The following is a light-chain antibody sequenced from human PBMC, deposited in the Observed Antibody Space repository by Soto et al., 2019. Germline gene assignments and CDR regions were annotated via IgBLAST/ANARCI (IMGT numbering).Light chain of an antibody. CDR2: WAS. CDR1: QSVLYSSNNKNY. J-gene: IGKJ1*01. Sequence: DLVLTPSPDSLAVSMGERATINCKSSQSVLYSSNNKNYLAWYQQKPGQPPKLLIYWASTRESGVPDRFSGSGSGTDFTLTISSLQAEDVAVYYCRQYYSTLRTFGQGTKVDIK. V-gene: IGKV4-1*01. CDR3: RQYYSTLRT.